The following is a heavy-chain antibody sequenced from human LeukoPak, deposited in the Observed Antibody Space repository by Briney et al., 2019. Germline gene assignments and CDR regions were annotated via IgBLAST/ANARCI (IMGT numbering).Heavy chain of an antibody. CDR1: GFTFTSSA. Sequence: SVKVSCKASGFTFTSSAMQWVRQARGQRLEWIGWIVVGSGNTNYAQKFQERVTITRDMSTSTAYMELSSLRSEDTAVYYCAAGMVRGVRADAFDIWAKGQWSPPLQ. V-gene: IGHV1-58*02. CDR3: AAGMVRGVRADAFDI. CDR2: IVVGSGNT. D-gene: IGHD3-10*01. J-gene: IGHJ3*02.